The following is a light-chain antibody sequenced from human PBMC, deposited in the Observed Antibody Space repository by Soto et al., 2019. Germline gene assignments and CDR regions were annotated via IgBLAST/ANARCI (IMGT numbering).Light chain of an antibody. Sequence: EIVITPSPATPSVSPGERATLSCKASQSVSSNLAWYQQKPDQAPRLLIFGASTRATGIPERFSGSGSGTDFTLTISRLEPEDFSLYSCQHFGASGITFGQGTRLEI. V-gene: IGKV3-20*01. CDR1: QSVSSN. J-gene: IGKJ5*01. CDR3: QHFGASGIT. CDR2: GAS.